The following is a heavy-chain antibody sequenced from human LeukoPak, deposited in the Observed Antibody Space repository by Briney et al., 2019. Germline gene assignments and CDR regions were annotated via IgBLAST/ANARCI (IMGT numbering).Heavy chain of an antibody. V-gene: IGHV4-34*01. CDR1: GGSFSGYY. Sequence: PSETLSLTCAVYGGSFSGYYWSWIRQPPGKGLEWIGGINHSGSTNYNTSLKSRVNISVDTTKNQFSLKLSAVTAADTAVYYCARTSSIADHWGQGTLVTVSS. CDR2: INHSGST. D-gene: IGHD6-6*01. J-gene: IGHJ4*02. CDR3: ARTSSIADH.